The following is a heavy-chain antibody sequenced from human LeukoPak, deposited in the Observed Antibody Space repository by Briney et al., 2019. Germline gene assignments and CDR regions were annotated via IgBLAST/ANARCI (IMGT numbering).Heavy chain of an antibody. V-gene: IGHV3-7*01. CDR3: AKSLVVVNDPPDY. CDR1: GFTFSTCW. Sequence: GGSLRLSCAASGFTFSTCWMTWVRQAPGKGLEWVANIKQDGSERYYVDSAKGRFTISRDNAKSSLYLQMNSLRAEDTAVYYCAKSLVVVNDPPDYWGQGTLVTVSS. CDR2: IKQDGSER. D-gene: IGHD2-21*01. J-gene: IGHJ4*02.